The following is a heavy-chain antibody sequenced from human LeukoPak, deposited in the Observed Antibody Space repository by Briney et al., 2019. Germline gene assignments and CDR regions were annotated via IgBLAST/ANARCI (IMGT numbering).Heavy chain of an antibody. V-gene: IGHV3-53*01. CDR2: IYSGGST. CDR1: GFTVSSNY. D-gene: IGHD5-12*01. Sequence: GGSLRLSCAASGFTVSSNYMSWVRQAPGKGLEGVSVIYSGGSTYYADSVKGRFTISRDNSKNTLYLQMNSLRAEDTAVYYCARANPGYSGYVFDYWGQGTLVTVS. J-gene: IGHJ4*02. CDR3: ARANPGYSGYVFDY.